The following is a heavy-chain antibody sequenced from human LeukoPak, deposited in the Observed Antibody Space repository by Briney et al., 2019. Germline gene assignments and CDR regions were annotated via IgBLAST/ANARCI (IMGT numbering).Heavy chain of an antibody. J-gene: IGHJ5*02. CDR1: GDSVSSNSAA. D-gene: IGHD6-19*01. CDR2: TYYRSKWYN. V-gene: IGHV6-1*01. Sequence: SQTLSLTCAISGDSVSSNSAAWNWIRQSPSRGLKWLGRTYYRSKWYNDYAVSVKSPITINPDTSKNQFSLQLNSVTPEDTAVYYCARDHTSSGWDNWFDPWGQGTLPTVSS. CDR3: ARDHTSSGWDNWFDP.